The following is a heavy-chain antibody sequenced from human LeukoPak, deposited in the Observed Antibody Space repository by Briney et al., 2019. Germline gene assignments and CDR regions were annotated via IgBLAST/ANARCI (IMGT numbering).Heavy chain of an antibody. CDR2: INPNSGGT. CDR3: ARPFDWLFALDY. V-gene: IGHV1-2*02. D-gene: IGHD3-9*01. CDR1: GYTFTGYY. J-gene: IGHJ4*02. Sequence: ASVKVSCKASGYTFTGYYMHWVRQAPGQGLEWMGWINPNSGGTNYAQKFQGRVTMTRDTSISTAYMELSRLRSDDTAVYYCARPFDWLFALDYWGQGTLVTVSS.